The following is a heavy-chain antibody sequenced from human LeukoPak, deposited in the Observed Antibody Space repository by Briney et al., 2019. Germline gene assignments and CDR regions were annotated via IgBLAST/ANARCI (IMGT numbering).Heavy chain of an antibody. CDR2: ISGGGGNT. CDR1: KFAFSSYA. J-gene: IGHJ4*02. Sequence: GGSLRLSCAASKFAFSSYAMSWVRQAPGKGLEWVSAISGGGGNTYYADSVKGRFTISRDNSKNTLYLQVNSLRAEDTAVYYCAKGGKWDVTPFDYWGQGTLVTVSS. D-gene: IGHD1-26*01. CDR3: AKGGKWDVTPFDY. V-gene: IGHV3-23*01.